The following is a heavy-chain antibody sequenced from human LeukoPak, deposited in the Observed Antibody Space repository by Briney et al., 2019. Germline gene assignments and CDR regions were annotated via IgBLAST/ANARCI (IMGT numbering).Heavy chain of an antibody. CDR2: ISGSGGGT. CDR3: AKGHYDSSGYSNWFDP. J-gene: IGHJ5*02. D-gene: IGHD3-22*01. Sequence: GGSLRLSCAASGFTFSNYAMSWVRQAPGKGLEWVSAISGSGGGTYYADSVKGRFTISRDNSKNTLYLQMSSLRAEDTAVYYCAKGHYDSSGYSNWFDPWGQGTLVTVSS. CDR1: GFTFSNYA. V-gene: IGHV3-23*01.